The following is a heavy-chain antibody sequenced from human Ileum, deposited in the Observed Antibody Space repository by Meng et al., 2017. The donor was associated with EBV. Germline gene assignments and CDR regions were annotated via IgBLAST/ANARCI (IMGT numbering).Heavy chain of an antibody. V-gene: IGHV1-18*01. CDR2: FSVYNGNT. CDR1: GYTFTSYG. Sequence: QVQVVQSGAEVKKPGASVKVSFKASGYTFTSYGISWVRQAPGQGLEWMGWFSVYNGNTIYAQKLQDRVTMTTDTSTSTAYMELRSLRSDDTAVYYCARGQNYYGSGSLIDYWGQGTLVTVSS. J-gene: IGHJ4*02. D-gene: IGHD3-10*01. CDR3: ARGQNYYGSGSLIDY.